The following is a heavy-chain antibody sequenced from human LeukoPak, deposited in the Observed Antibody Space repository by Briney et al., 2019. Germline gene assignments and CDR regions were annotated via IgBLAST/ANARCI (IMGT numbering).Heavy chain of an antibody. CDR2: IYYNGST. CDR1: GGSISSYY. V-gene: IGHV4-59*08. CDR3: ARHPNDY. J-gene: IGHJ4*02. Sequence: SQTLSLTCTVSGGSISSYYWSWIRQPPGKGLEWIGYIYYNGSTNYNPSLKSRVTITVDTSKNQFSLKLSSVTAADTAVYYCARHPNDYWGQGTLVTVSS.